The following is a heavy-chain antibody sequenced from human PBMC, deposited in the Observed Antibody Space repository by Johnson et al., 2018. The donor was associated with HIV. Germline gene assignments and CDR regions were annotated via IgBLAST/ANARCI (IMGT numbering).Heavy chain of an antibody. J-gene: IGHJ3*02. Sequence: VQLVESGGGLVQPGGSLRLSCAASGFTFSSYAMSWVRQAPGKGLEWVANIKQDGSEKYYVDSVKGRFTISRDNAKNSLYLQMNSLRAEDTAVYYCAKELADSSGYYADAFDIWGQGTMVTVSS. CDR2: IKQDGSEK. CDR1: GFTFSSYA. CDR3: AKELADSSGYYADAFDI. D-gene: IGHD3-22*01. V-gene: IGHV3-7*01.